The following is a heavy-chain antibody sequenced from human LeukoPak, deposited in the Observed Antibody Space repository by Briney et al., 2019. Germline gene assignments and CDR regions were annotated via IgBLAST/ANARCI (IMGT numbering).Heavy chain of an antibody. CDR2: INPNSGDT. Sequence: AASVKVSCKASGYSFTGYYMHWVRQAPGQGLEGMGWINPNSGDTKYAQKIQGRVTMTRDTSISTAYMELTRLRSDDTAVYYCARGGLRVMVYRLYYMDVWGKGTTVTVSS. CDR3: ARGGLRVMVYRLYYMDV. D-gene: IGHD2-8*01. CDR1: GYSFTGYY. J-gene: IGHJ6*03. V-gene: IGHV1-2*02.